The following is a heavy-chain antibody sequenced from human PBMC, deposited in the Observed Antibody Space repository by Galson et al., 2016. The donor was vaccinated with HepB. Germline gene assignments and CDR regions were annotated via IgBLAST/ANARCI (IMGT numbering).Heavy chain of an antibody. V-gene: IGHV3-23*01. CDR1: GFTFSSYA. CDR2: ISSSGGST. CDR3: AKVLGAGYCGGSSCAMDV. Sequence: SLRLSCAAPGFTFSSYALRWVRQAPGKGLAWVSTISSSGGSTYFADSAKGRFTISRDNSKNTLYLQMNSLRAEDTAVHYCAKVLGAGYCGGSSCAMDVWGQGTTVTVSS. D-gene: IGHD2-15*01. J-gene: IGHJ6*02.